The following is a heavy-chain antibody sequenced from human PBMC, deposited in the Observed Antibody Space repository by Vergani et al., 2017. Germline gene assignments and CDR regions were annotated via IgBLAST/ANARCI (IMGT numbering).Heavy chain of an antibody. D-gene: IGHD3-22*01. CDR1: GGTFSSYA. Sequence: QVQLVQSGAEVKKPGSSVKVSCKASGGTFSSYAISWVRQAPGPGLEWMGGIIPIFGTANYAQKFQGRVTITADESTSTAYMELSSLRSEDTAVYYCARXGGDYYDSSGTHPAAFDIWGQGTMVTVSS. V-gene: IGHV1-69*01. CDR3: ARXGGDYYDSSGTHPAAFDI. CDR2: IIPIFGTA. J-gene: IGHJ3*02.